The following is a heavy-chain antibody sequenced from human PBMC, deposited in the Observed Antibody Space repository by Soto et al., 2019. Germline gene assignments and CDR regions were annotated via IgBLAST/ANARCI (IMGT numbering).Heavy chain of an antibody. J-gene: IGHJ4*02. CDR1: GGTFSSYA. V-gene: IGHV1-69*12. D-gene: IGHD6-19*01. CDR3: AAPASPEAVAGPYYFDY. CDR2: IIPIFGTA. Sequence: QVQLVQSGAEVKKPGSSVKVSCKASGGTFSSYAISWVRQAPGQGLEWMGGIIPIFGTANYAQKFQGRVTITADESTSTAYMELSSLRSEDTAVYYCAAPASPEAVAGPYYFDYWGQGTLVTVSS.